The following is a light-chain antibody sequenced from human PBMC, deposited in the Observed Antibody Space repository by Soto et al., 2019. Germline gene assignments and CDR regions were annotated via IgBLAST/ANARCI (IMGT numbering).Light chain of an antibody. CDR3: QQHSNWIA. J-gene: IGKJ5*01. V-gene: IGKV3-11*01. CDR1: QSVGSS. CDR2: DAS. Sequence: EIVLTQSPATLSLSPGERATVSCRASQSVGSSLAWYQQTPGQVPRLLIYDASKRATGIPARFSGSGSGTDFTLTISSLEPEDFALYYCQQHSNWIAFGQGTRLEIK.